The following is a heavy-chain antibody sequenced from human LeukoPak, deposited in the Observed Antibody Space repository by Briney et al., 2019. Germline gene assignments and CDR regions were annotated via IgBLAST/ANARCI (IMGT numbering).Heavy chain of an antibody. CDR3: ARLKWLRFRTFDY. D-gene: IGHD5-12*01. CDR2: INHSGST. V-gene: IGHV4-34*01. CDR1: GGSFSGYY. J-gene: IGHJ4*02. Sequence: SETLSLTCAVYGGSFSGYYWSWIRQPPGKGLEWIGEINHSGSTNYNPSLKSRVTISVDTSKNQFSLKLSSVTAADTAVYYCARLKWLRFRTFDYWGQGTLVTVSS.